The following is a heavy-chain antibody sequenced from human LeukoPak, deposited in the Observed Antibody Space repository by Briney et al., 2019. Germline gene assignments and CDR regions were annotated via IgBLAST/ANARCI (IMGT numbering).Heavy chain of an antibody. CDR2: VIPILDIA. CDR1: GDTFNNYA. D-gene: IGHD1-26*01. Sequence: SVKVSCKASGDTFNNYATTWVRQAPGQGLEWMGRVIPILDIATYAQKLQGRVTISVDKSTSTVYMELKRLTYADTAVYFCARAAPGRSGSPTLDYWGQGTLVTVS. J-gene: IGHJ4*02. CDR3: ARAAPGRSGSPTLDY. V-gene: IGHV1-69*04.